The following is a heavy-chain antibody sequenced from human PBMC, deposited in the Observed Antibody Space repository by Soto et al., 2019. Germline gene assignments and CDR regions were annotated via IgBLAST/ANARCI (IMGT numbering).Heavy chain of an antibody. CDR3: AKDLIAGNGVWEAFDM. CDR1: GFSFSAYA. Sequence: EVQLLEFGGGLVQPGGSLRLSCAASGFSFSAYAMNWVRQAPGKGLQWVSGLVGSGADKNYADSVRGRFTVSRDNSKNTLYLQMNSLRDEDTAVYYCAKDLIAGNGVWEAFDMWGRGTKVTVSS. J-gene: IGHJ3*02. CDR2: LVGSGADK. D-gene: IGHD2-8*01. V-gene: IGHV3-23*01.